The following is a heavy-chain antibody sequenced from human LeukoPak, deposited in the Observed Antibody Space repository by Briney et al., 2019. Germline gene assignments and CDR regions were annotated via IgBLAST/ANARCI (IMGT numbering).Heavy chain of an antibody. CDR1: GGSISGYY. CDR2: IYYSGST. CDR3: ARETPLGYFDY. Sequence: SETLSLTCTVSGGSISGYYWSWIRQPPGKGLEWIGYIYYSGSTNYNPSLKSRVTLSVDTSKNQFSLKLSSVTAADTAVYYCARETPLGYFDYWGQGTLVTVSS. J-gene: IGHJ4*02. V-gene: IGHV4-59*01.